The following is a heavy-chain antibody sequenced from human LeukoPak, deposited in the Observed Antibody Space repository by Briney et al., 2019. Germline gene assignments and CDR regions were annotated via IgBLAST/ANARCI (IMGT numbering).Heavy chain of an antibody. CDR1: GFTFDDYA. CDR2: ISWNSGSI. D-gene: IGHD6-6*01. Sequence: GGSLRLSCAASGFTFDDYAMHWVRQAPGKGLEWVSGISWNSGSIGYADSVKGRFTISRDNAKNSLYLQMNSLRAEDTALYYCAREKALAFDYWGQGTLVTVSS. CDR3: AREKALAFDY. V-gene: IGHV3-9*01. J-gene: IGHJ4*02.